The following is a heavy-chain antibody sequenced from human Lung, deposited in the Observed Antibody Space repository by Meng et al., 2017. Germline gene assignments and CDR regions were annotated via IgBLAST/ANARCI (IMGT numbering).Heavy chain of an antibody. CDR2: INTNTGNP. J-gene: IGHJ4*02. CDR1: GYTFTNYG. CDR3: TSGGYLDY. V-gene: IGHV7-4-1*02. Sequence: QVQLVQSGSVLKNPGASVKVSCKAAGYTFTNYGMNWVRQAPGQGLEWMGWINTNTGNPTYVPGFTGRFVFSLDTSVSTAYLQINSLKAEDTAVYYCTSGGYLDYWGQGTLVTVSS. D-gene: IGHD3-10*01.